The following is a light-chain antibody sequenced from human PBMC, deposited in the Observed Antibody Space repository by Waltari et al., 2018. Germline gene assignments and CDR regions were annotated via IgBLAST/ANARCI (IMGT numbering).Light chain of an antibody. CDR1: RSAVGRYNL. Sequence: QSALTQPASVSGSPGQSLTISCTGTRSAVGRYNLVSWYQQYPGKAPKLMIYEGSKRPSGVSNRFSGSKSGNTASLTISGLQAEDEADYYCCSYAGSSTPHVFGTGTKVIV. CDR2: EGS. J-gene: IGLJ1*01. V-gene: IGLV2-23*01. CDR3: CSYAGSSTPHV.